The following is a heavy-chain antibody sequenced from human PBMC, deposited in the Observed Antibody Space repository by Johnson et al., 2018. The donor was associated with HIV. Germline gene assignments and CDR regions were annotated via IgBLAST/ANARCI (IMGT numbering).Heavy chain of an antibody. V-gene: IGHV3-11*04. J-gene: IGHJ3*02. CDR1: GFTFSDYY. D-gene: IGHD1-26*01. CDR3: ARGSGSYSFDAFDI. CDR2: ISSSGSTI. Sequence: QVQLVESGGGLVKPGGSLRLSCAASGFTFSDYYMSWIRQAPGKGLEWVSYISSSGSTIYYADSVKGRFTISRDNSKSTLYVQMNSLRAEDTAVYYCARGSGSYSFDAFDIWGQGTMVTVSS.